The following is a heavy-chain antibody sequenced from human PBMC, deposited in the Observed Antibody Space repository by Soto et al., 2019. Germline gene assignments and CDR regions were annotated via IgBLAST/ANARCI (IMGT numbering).Heavy chain of an antibody. V-gene: IGHV5-10-1*01. Sequence: GESLKISCQGSGHSFTSYWISWVRQMPGKGLEWMGRIDPSDSYINYSPSFQGHVTISADKSISTAYLQWSSLKASDTAIYYCATTRYTGTYYVWFDPWGQGTLVTVSS. CDR2: IDPSDSYI. CDR1: GHSFTSYW. J-gene: IGHJ5*02. CDR3: ATTRYTGTYYVWFDP. D-gene: IGHD1-26*01.